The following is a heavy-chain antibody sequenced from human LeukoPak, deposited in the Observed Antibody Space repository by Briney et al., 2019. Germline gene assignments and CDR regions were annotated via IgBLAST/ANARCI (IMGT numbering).Heavy chain of an antibody. V-gene: IGHV3-11*01. CDR2: ISSSGSTI. CDR3: AKADYSSSWYDTFDM. D-gene: IGHD6-13*01. CDR1: GFTFSDYY. Sequence: GGSLRLSCAASGFTFSDYYMSWIRQAPGKGLEWVSYISSSGSTIYYADSVKGRFTISRDNAKNSLYLQMNSLRPDDTAFYYCAKADYSSSWYDTFDMWGQGTMVTVSS. J-gene: IGHJ3*02.